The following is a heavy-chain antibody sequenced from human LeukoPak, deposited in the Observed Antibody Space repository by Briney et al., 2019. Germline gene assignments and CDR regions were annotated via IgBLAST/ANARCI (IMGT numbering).Heavy chain of an antibody. D-gene: IGHD3-22*01. CDR1: GFTFSSYG. CDR3: ANTYYYDSSGYPHDAFDI. J-gene: IGHJ3*02. CDR2: ISYDGSNK. Sequence: PGGSLRLSCAASGFTFSSYGMRWVRQAPGKGLEWVAVISYDGSNKYYTDSVKGRFTISRDNSKNTLYLQMNSLRAEDTAVYYCANTYYYDSSGYPHDAFDIWGQGTMLTVSS. V-gene: IGHV3-30*18.